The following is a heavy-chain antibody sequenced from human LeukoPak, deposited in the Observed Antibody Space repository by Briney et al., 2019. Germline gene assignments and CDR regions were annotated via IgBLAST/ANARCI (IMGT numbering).Heavy chain of an antibody. V-gene: IGHV4-4*02. CDR1: GFTFSSYAM. CDR3: AREGGFYRPLDY. D-gene: IGHD3-3*01. J-gene: IGHJ4*02. CDR2: VHIDGRT. Sequence: PGWSLRLSCAASGFTFSSYAMSWVRQAPGKGLEWIGEVHIDGRTNYNPSLKSRLSMSVDLSRNHISLKLTSVTAADTAVYYCAREGGFYRPLDYSGQGTLVTVSS.